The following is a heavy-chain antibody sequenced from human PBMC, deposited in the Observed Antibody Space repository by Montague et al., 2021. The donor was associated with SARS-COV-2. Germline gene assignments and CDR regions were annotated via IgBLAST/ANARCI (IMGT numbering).Heavy chain of an antibody. D-gene: IGHD2-2*01. CDR2: INGDGSFT. CDR3: ARHRIVPGGFDN. J-gene: IGHJ4*02. V-gene: IGHV3-74*01. CDR1: GFTFSDYC. Sequence: SLRLSCAASGFTFSDYCMHWVRQAPGKGLMWLSNINGDGSFTRYADSVKGRFTISRDIPKNTLYLQMNRLTAEDTAVYYCARHRIVPGGFDNWGQGTLVTVSS.